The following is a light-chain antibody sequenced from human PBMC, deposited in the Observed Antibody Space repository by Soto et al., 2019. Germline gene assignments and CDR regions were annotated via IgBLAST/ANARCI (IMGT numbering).Light chain of an antibody. V-gene: IGLV2-14*01. CDR3: TSCTTSDPPPVI. J-gene: IGLJ2*01. CDR2: EVS. CDR1: SSDVGGYNY. Sequence: QSALTQPASVSGSPGQSITISCTGTSSDVGGYNYVSWYQHHPGKAPKLIIHEVSNRPSGVSNRFSGSKSGNTASLTISGLQAEDEADYYCTSCTTSDPPPVIFGGGTKLTVL.